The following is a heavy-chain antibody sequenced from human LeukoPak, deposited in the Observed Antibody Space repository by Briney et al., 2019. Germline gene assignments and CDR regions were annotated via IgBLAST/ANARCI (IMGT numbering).Heavy chain of an antibody. V-gene: IGHV1-69*13. D-gene: IGHD6-13*01. CDR2: IIPIFGTA. J-gene: IGHJ3*02. CDR1: GGTFSSYA. CDR3: ARDRRSWGAFDI. Sequence: SVKVSCKASGGTFSSYAISWVRQAPGQGLEWMGGIIPIFGTANYAQKFQGRVTITADESTSTAYMELSSLRSEDTAVYYCARDRRSWGAFDIWGQGTMVTVSS.